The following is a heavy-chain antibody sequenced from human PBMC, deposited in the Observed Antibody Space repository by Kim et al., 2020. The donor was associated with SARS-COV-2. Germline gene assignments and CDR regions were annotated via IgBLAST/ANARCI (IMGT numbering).Heavy chain of an antibody. V-gene: IGHV4-34*01. J-gene: IGHJ6*02. Sequence: SETLSLTCAVYGGSLSGYYWSWIRQPPGKGLEWIGEINHSGSTNYNPSLKSRVTISVDTSKNRFSLKLSSVSAADTAIYYCARDRAGVVPAPILGIGPHYYYYGMDVWGQGTTVTVSS. CDR2: INHSGST. CDR1: GGSLSGYY. D-gene: IGHD2-2*02. CDR3: ARDRAGVVPAPILGIGPHYYYYGMDV.